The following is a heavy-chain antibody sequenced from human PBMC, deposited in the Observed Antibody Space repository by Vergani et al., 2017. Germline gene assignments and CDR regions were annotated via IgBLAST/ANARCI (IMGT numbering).Heavy chain of an antibody. J-gene: IGHJ4*02. D-gene: IGHD6-13*01. Sequence: EVQLVESGGGLVQPGGSLRLSCSASGFAFSTYAMHWVRQAPGKGLEYVSVISSNGGSTYYADSVKGRFTISRDNSKNTLYLQMSSLRAEDTAVYYCVKGIAAAVPFDYWGQGTLVTGSS. CDR3: VKGIAAAVPFDY. CDR2: ISSNGGST. CDR1: GFAFSTYA. V-gene: IGHV3-64D*06.